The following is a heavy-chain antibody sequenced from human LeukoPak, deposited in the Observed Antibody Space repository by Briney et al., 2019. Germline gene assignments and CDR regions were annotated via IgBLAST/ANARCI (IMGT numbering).Heavy chain of an antibody. D-gene: IGHD2-2*01. CDR2: IYYSGST. V-gene: IGHV4-61*01. CDR3: ARDVGDCSSTSCSRYYYFGMDV. Sequence: SETLSLTCTVSGGSVSSGSYYWSWIRQPPGKGLEWIGHIYYSGSTHYNPSLKSRVTITVDTSKNQFSRELSSVTAADTAVYYCARDVGDCSSTSCSRYYYFGMDVWGQGTTVTVSS. CDR1: GGSVSSGSYY. J-gene: IGHJ6*02.